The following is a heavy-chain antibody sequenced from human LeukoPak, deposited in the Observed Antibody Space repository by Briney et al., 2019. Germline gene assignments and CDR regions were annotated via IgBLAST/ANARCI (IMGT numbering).Heavy chain of an antibody. CDR2: ISSSSSYI. J-gene: IGHJ4*02. CDR3: ARVGCSSTNCYDFDY. Sequence: GGSLRLSCAASGFTFSTYGMNWVRQAPGKGLEWVSSISSSSSYIYYADSVKGRFTISRDKAKNSLYLQLNSLRAEDTAVYYCARVGCSSTNCYDFDYWGQGTLVTVSS. V-gene: IGHV3-21*01. CDR1: GFTFSTYG. D-gene: IGHD2-2*01.